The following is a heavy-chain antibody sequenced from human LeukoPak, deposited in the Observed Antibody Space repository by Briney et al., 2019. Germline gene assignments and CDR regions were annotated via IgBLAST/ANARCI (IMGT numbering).Heavy chain of an antibody. CDR3: ARERGGQRTGQFDQ. CDR2: IYYSGSA. V-gene: IGHV4-59*01. Sequence: PSETLSLTWTVSGDSIRSSYWSWIRQPPGETLEWVGYIYYSGSANYNPSLKDRVSMSVDTSKNQLSLRLSSVTAADTAVYYCARERGGQRTGQFDQWGQGILVTVSS. D-gene: IGHD1-1*01. J-gene: IGHJ4*02. CDR1: GDSIRSSY.